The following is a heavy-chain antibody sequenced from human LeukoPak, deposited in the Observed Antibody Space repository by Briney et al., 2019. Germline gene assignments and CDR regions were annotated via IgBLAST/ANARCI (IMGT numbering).Heavy chain of an antibody. Sequence: LRLSCAASGFTFDDYAMHWIRQPPGKGLEWIGYVYYSGSTYYNPSLRSRVTISVDRSKNQFSLKLSSVTAADTAVYYCARGLIDNWFDPWGQGTLVTVSS. CDR2: VYYSGST. CDR3: ARGLIDNWFDP. J-gene: IGHJ5*02. CDR1: GFTFDDYA. D-gene: IGHD3-16*01. V-gene: IGHV4-30-2*01.